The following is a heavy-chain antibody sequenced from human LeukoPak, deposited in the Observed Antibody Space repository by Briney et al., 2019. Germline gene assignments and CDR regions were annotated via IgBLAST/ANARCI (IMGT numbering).Heavy chain of an antibody. CDR1: GGSFSGYY. D-gene: IGHD3-10*01. CDR2: INHSGST. J-gene: IGHJ5*02. Sequence: SETLSLTCAVYGGSFSGYYWSWIRQPPGKGLEWIGEINHSGSTNYNPSLKSRVTISVDTFKNQFSLKLSSVTAADTAVYYCARAGGYGSGSYYNPHNWFDPWGQGTLVTVSS. CDR3: ARAGGYGSGSYYNPHNWFDP. V-gene: IGHV4-34*01.